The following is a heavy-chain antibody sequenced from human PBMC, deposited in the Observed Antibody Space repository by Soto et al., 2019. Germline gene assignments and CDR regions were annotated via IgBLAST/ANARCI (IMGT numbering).Heavy chain of an antibody. CDR3: ANLFGATPDY. V-gene: IGHV3-23*01. Sequence: EVQLLESGGGLVQPGGSLRLSCAASGFTFSSYAMSWVRQAPGKGLEWVSAIGGSGGSTYYADCVKGRFTISRDKSKNTLYLQMNSLRAEDTAVYYCANLFGATPDYWGQGTLVTVSS. D-gene: IGHD1-26*01. J-gene: IGHJ4*02. CDR2: IGGSGGST. CDR1: GFTFSSYA.